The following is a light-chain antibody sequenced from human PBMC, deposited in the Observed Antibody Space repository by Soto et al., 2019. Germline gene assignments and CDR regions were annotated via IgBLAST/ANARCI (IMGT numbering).Light chain of an antibody. CDR2: DAS. V-gene: IGKV1-5*01. CDR3: QQYNSYSLT. CDR1: QSISTW. J-gene: IGKJ1*01. Sequence: IRMTQSPATLSASVGDRVTIPCRASQSISTWLAWYQQKPGKAPKLLIYDASSLQSGVPSRFSGSGSGTEFTLTISGLQPDDFATYYCQQYNSYSLTFGQGTIVDIK.